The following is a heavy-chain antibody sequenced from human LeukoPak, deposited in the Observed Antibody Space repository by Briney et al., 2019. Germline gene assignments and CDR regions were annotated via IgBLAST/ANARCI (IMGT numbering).Heavy chain of an antibody. J-gene: IGHJ4*02. CDR2: ISGSGGST. Sequence: GGSLRLSCAASGFTFSSYAMSWVRQAPGKGLEWVSAISGSGGSTSYADSVKGRFTISRDNSKNTLYLQMNSLRAEDTAVYYCASARGDQPYDYWGQGTLVTVSS. V-gene: IGHV3-23*01. CDR3: ASARGDQPYDY. CDR1: GFTFSSYA. D-gene: IGHD3-10*01.